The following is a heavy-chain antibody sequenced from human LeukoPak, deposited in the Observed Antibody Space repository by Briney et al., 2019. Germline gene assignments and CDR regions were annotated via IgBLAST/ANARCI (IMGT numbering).Heavy chain of an antibody. Sequence: GGSLRLSCAASGFTFSSYSMNWVRQAPGKGLEWVSYISSSSSTIYYADSVKGRFTISRDNAKNSLYLQMNSLRAEDTAVYYCARDLMVRGPIAWDYWGQGTLVTVSS. V-gene: IGHV3-48*04. CDR3: ARDLMVRGPIAWDY. CDR1: GFTFSSYS. J-gene: IGHJ4*02. CDR2: ISSSSSTI. D-gene: IGHD3-10*01.